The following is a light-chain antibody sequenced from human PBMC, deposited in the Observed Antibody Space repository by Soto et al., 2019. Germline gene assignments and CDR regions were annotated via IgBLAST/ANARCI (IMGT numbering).Light chain of an antibody. V-gene: IGKV1-39*01. CDR3: QQTYITPYT. CDR2: AIS. J-gene: IGKJ5*01. CDR1: QRIDNY. Sequence: DIHLTQSPSTGPACGGGIVRSGCRPSQRIDNYLNWYQQKPGKAPKLLIHAISTLESGIPSRFSGSGSGTDFTLTIDSLQPHDFATYYCQQTYITPYTFGQGTRLEIK.